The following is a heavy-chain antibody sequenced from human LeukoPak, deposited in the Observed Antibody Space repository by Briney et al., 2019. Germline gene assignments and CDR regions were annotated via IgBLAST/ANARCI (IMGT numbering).Heavy chain of an antibody. V-gene: IGHV4-59*01. CDR1: GGSISSYY. CDR2: IYYSGST. J-gene: IGHJ4*02. CDR3: AREPSIAAAGTGAFDY. D-gene: IGHD6-13*01. Sequence: SETLSLTCTVSGGSISSYYWSWIRQPPGKGLEWIGYIYYSGSTNYNPSLKSRVTISVDTSENQFSLKLSSVTAADTAVYYCAREPSIAAAGTGAFDYWGQGTLVTVSS.